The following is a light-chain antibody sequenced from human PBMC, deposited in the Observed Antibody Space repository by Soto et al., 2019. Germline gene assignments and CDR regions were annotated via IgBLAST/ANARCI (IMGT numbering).Light chain of an antibody. Sequence: QSALTQPASVSGSPGQSITISCTGTSSDVGGYNYVSWYQQHPGKAPKLMIYEVNNRPSGVSNRFSGSKSGNTASLTISGLHTEDEADYYCSSYTSSSTPYYVFGTGTKLTAL. J-gene: IGLJ1*01. CDR3: SSYTSSSTPYYV. CDR1: SSDVGGYNY. CDR2: EVN. V-gene: IGLV2-14*01.